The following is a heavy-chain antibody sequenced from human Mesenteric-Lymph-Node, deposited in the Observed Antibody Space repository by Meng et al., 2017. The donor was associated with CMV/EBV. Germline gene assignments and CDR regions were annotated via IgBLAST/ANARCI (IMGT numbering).Heavy chain of an antibody. Sequence: FAVSGGSISSFNWWSWVRQSPGKGLEWIGEIYHGGNTNYNPSLKSRVTMSVDKSKNQFSLNLSSVTAADTAVYYCSRRLSVISPFDYWGQGTLVTVSS. CDR1: GGSISSFNW. J-gene: IGHJ4*02. CDR3: SRRLSVISPFDY. V-gene: IGHV4-4*02. D-gene: IGHD2-21*01. CDR2: IYHGGNT.